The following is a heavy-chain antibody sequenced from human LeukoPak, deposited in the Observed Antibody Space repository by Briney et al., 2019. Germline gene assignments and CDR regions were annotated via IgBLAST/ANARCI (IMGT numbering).Heavy chain of an antibody. J-gene: IGHJ5*02. CDR1: GYTFTGYY. D-gene: IGHD2-2*01. CDR3: AGSPRGCSSTSCYFISWFDP. Sequence: ASVKVSCKASGYTFTGYYMHWVRQAPGQGLEWMGWINPNSGGTNYAQKFHGRVTMTRDTSISTAYMELSRLRSDDTAVYYCAGSPRGCSSTSCYFISWFDPWGQGTLVTVSS. V-gene: IGHV1-2*02. CDR2: INPNSGGT.